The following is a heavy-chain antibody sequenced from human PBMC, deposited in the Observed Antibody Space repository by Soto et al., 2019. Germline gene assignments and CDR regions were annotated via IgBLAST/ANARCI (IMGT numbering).Heavy chain of an antibody. CDR3: SGCSGGACHQNYGMDV. D-gene: IGHD2-15*01. CDR1: GFTFSSCT. J-gene: IGHJ6*02. CDR2: ISPSTSHI. V-gene: IGHV3-21*01. Sequence: EVHLVESGGGLVKPGGSLRLSCAVSGFTFSSCTMNWVRQAPGKGLEWVSSISPSTSHIYYADSVKGRFTISRDNAKKALLLQMHRLRAEDTAVYYCSGCSGGACHQNYGMDVWGQGTTVTVSS.